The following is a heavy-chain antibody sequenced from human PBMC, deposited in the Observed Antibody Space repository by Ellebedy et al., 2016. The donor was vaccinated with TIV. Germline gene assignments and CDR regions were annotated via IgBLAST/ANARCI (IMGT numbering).Heavy chain of an antibody. D-gene: IGHD4-11*01. CDR1: GFIFTRYG. CDR2: INSDGTTM. J-gene: IGHJ4*02. Sequence: GESLKISCAASGFIFTRYGLHWVRQAPGKGLVWVSRINSDGTTMYYADSVKGRFTISRDNDKNTLYLQMNSLRADDTAVYYCAASKSFDYWGRGTLVTVSS. V-gene: IGHV3-74*01. CDR3: AASKSFDY.